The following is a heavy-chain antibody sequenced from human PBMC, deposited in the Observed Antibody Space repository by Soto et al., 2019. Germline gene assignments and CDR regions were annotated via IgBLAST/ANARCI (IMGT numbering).Heavy chain of an antibody. V-gene: IGHV5-51*01. D-gene: IGHD1-1*01. CDR2: IYPGDSDT. J-gene: IGHJ6*02. Sequence: GESLKISCKGSGYSFTSYWIGWVRQMPGKGLEWMGIIYPGDSDTRYSPSFQGQVTISADKAISTAYLQWRSLKASDTARYYCARGGSELKPPQTPLPYSNYYGRDVGAQGTRFTASS. CDR1: GYSFTSYW. CDR3: ARGGSELKPPQTPLPYSNYYGRDV.